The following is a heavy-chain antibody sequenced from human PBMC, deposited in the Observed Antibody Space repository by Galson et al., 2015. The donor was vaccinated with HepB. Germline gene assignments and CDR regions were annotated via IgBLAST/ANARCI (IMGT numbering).Heavy chain of an antibody. CDR3: ARDLSGYSYGFDY. CDR2: IVPILDIT. J-gene: IGHJ4*02. CDR1: GGTFSNYA. V-gene: IGHV1-69*04. D-gene: IGHD5-18*01. Sequence: SVKVSCKASGGTFSNYAINWVRQAPGQGLEWVGRIVPILDITNYAEKFQGRVTITADTSTRTAYMELSSLRSEDTAIYYCARDLSGYSYGFDYWGQGTLVTVSS.